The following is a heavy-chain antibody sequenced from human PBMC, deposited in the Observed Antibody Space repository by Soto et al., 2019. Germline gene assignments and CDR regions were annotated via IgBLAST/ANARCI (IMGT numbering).Heavy chain of an antibody. CDR1: GFTFSSYA. Sequence: GSLRLSCAASGFTFSSYAMSWVRQAPGKGLEWVSAISGSGGSTYYADSVKGRFTISRDNSKNTLYLQMNSLRAEDTAVYYCARWGDIVVVPAANWFDPWGQGTLVTVSS. CDR3: ARWGDIVVVPAANWFDP. D-gene: IGHD2-2*01. V-gene: IGHV3-23*01. J-gene: IGHJ5*02. CDR2: ISGSGGST.